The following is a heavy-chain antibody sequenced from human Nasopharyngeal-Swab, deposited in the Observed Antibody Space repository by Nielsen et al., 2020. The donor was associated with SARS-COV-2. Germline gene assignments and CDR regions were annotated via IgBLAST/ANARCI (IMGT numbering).Heavy chain of an antibody. D-gene: IGHD1-26*01. CDR2: IWYDGSNK. V-gene: IGHV3-33*01. Sequence: GASLQISCAASGFTFSSYGMHWVRQAPGKGLEWVAVIWYDGSNKYYADSVKGRFTISRDNSKNTLYLQMNSLRAEDTAVYYCARGANWFDPWGQGTLVTVSS. J-gene: IGHJ5*02. CDR1: GFTFSSYG. CDR3: ARGANWFDP.